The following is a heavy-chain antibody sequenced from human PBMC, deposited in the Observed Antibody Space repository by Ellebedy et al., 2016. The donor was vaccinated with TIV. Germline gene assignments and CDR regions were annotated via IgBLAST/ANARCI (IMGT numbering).Heavy chain of an antibody. V-gene: IGHV4-61*01. J-gene: IGHJ4*02. Sequence: SETLSLXCTVSGGSMRSVSHHWGWIRQPPGKGLEWIGYIYYSGSTNYNPSLRSRVTTSIDTSKNQFSLKLDSVTAADTAVYYCAGTKKWLVFDSWGPGTLVTVSS. CDR2: IYYSGST. D-gene: IGHD6-19*01. CDR1: GGSMRSVSHH. CDR3: AGTKKWLVFDS.